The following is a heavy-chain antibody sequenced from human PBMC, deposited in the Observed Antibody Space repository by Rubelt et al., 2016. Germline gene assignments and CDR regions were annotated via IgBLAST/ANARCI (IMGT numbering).Heavy chain of an antibody. CDR1: GGSFSGYY. J-gene: IGHJ5*02. CDR2: INHSGRT. CDR3: ARRPTFGDNWFDP. D-gene: IGHD3-10*01. Sequence: QVQLQQWGAGLLKPSETLSLTCAVYGGSFSGYYWSWIRQHPGKGLEWIGDINHSGRTNYNPSLKVWVTIVVVSSNTQFSPKLSSVTAADTAVYDCARRPTFGDNWFDPWGQGTLVTVSS. V-gene: IGHV4-34*01.